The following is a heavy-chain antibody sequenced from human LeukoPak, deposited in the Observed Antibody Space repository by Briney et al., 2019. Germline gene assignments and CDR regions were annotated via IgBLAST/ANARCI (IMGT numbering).Heavy chain of an antibody. Sequence: PGGSLRLSCAASGFTFSSYWMSWVRQAPGKGLEWVANIKQDGSEKYYVDSVKGRFTISRDNAKNSLYLQMNSLRAEDTAVYYCARDRGHYDYVWGSYRHRGAFDIWGQGTMVTVSS. J-gene: IGHJ3*02. D-gene: IGHD3-16*02. V-gene: IGHV3-7*01. CDR2: IKQDGSEK. CDR3: ARDRGHYDYVWGSYRHRGAFDI. CDR1: GFTFSSYW.